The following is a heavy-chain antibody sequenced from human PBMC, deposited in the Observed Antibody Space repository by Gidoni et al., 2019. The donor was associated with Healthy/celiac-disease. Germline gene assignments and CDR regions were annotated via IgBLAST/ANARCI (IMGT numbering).Heavy chain of an antibody. V-gene: IGHV3-74*01. CDR2: INSDVSST. D-gene: IGHD2-2*01. J-gene: IGHJ6*02. Sequence: EVQLVESGGGLVQPGGSLRLSCAASGFTFSSYWMHWVRQAPGKGLVWVSRINSDVSSTSYADSVKGRFTISRDNAKNTLYLQMNSLRAEDTAVYYCARDYCSSTSCFTYGMDVWGQGTTVTVSS. CDR1: GFTFSSYW. CDR3: ARDYCSSTSCFTYGMDV.